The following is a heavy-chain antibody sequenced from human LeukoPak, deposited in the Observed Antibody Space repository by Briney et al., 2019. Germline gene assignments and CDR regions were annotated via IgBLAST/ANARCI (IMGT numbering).Heavy chain of an antibody. CDR1: GFTFSTSW. Sequence: GGSLRLSCAASGFTFSTSWLSWVRQAPGKGLEWVANIKQDGSEEYYVDSVKGRFTISRDNAKNSLYLQMNSLRAEDTAVYYCARDRPYYYFDYWGQGTLVTVSS. CDR3: ARDRPYYYFDY. V-gene: IGHV3-7*04. J-gene: IGHJ4*02. D-gene: IGHD2-21*01. CDR2: IKQDGSEE.